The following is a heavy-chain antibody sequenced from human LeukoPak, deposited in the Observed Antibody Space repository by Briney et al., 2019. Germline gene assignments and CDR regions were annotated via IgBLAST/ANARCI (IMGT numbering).Heavy chain of an antibody. CDR3: AKDQEQQLVSGGSDY. J-gene: IGHJ4*02. CDR2: IPYDGSNK. CDR1: GFTFSSYG. Sequence: GGSLRLSCAASGFTFSSYGMHWVRQAPGKGLEWVAVIPYDGSNKYYADSVKGRFTISRDNSKNTLYLQMNSLRAEDTAVYYCAKDQEQQLVSGGSDYWGQGTLVTVSS. D-gene: IGHD6-13*01. V-gene: IGHV3-30*18.